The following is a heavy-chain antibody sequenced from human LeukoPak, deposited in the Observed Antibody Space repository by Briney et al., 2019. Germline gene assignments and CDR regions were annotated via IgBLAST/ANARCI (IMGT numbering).Heavy chain of an antibody. CDR3: ASPHYDSSGYYH. CDR2: INPNSGGT. J-gene: IGHJ5*02. D-gene: IGHD3-22*01. Sequence: ASVKVSCKASGYTFTGYYMRWVRQAPGQGLEWMGWINPNSGGTNYAQKSQGRVTMTRDTSISTAYMELSRLRSDDTAVYYCASPHYDSSGYYHWGQGTLVTVSS. CDR1: GYTFTGYY. V-gene: IGHV1-2*02.